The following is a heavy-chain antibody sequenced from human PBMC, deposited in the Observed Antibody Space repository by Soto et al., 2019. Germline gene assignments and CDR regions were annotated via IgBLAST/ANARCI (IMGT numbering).Heavy chain of an antibody. J-gene: IGHJ5*02. Sequence: PGGSLRLSCAASGFTFSTYAMSWVRQAPGKGLEWVSVISCSGGTTYYADSLKGRFTISRDNSKNTLYLQLNSLRAEDTAVYYCAKTRVGSYPSPPFDPWGQGTLVTVSS. CDR3: AKTRVGSYPSPPFDP. CDR2: ISCSGGTT. D-gene: IGHD1-26*01. V-gene: IGHV3-23*01. CDR1: GFTFSTYA.